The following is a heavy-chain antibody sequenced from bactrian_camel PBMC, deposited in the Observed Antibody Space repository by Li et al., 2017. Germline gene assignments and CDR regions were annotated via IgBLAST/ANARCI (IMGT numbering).Heavy chain of an antibody. CDR1: GSFSRTNV. Sequence: HVQLVESGGDSVLAGGSLRLSCIVSGSFSRTNVVGWFRQAPGKEREGVASIYTGGGDGHYADAVKGRFTISHDNAKKTAYLQMNTLKPEDSGMYYCAADVCPSAAKFGTTWYRRNSYGYWGQGTQVTVS. CDR2: IYTGGGDG. D-gene: IGHD6*01. CDR3: AADVCPSAAKFGTTWYRRNSYGY. J-gene: IGHJ4*01. V-gene: IGHV3S54*01.